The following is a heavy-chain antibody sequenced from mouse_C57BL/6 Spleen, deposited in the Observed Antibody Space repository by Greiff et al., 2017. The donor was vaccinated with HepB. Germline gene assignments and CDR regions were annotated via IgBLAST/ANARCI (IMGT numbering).Heavy chain of an antibody. CDR2: ISSGSSTI. D-gene: IGHD2-3*01. J-gene: IGHJ2*01. V-gene: IGHV5-17*01. CDR1: GFTFSDYG. CDR3: ARDDCYPGTYFDY. Sequence: EVQLMESGGGLVKPGGSLKLSCAASGFTFSDYGMHWVRQAPEKGLEWVAYISSGSSTIYYADTVKGRFTISRDNAKNTLFLQMTSLRSEDTAMYYCARDDCYPGTYFDYWGQGTTLTVSS.